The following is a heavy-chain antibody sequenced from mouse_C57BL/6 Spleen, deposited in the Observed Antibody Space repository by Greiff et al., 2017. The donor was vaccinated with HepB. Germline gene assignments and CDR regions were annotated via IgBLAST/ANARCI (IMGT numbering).Heavy chain of an antibody. D-gene: IGHD2-5*01. CDR2: IDPSDSYT. CDR3: ARRDSKEAWFAY. J-gene: IGHJ3*01. Sequence: QVQLQQPGAELVMPGASVKLSCKASGYTFTSYWMHWVKQRPGQGLEWIGEIDPSDSYTNYNQKFKGKSTLTVDKSSSTAYMQLSSLTSKDSAVYYCARRDSKEAWFAYWGQGTLVTVSA. V-gene: IGHV1-69*01. CDR1: GYTFTSYW.